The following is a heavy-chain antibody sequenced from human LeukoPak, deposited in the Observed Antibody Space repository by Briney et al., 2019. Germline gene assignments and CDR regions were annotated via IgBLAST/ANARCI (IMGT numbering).Heavy chain of an antibody. CDR2: IYHSGST. D-gene: IGHD7-27*01. CDR3: ARLFWGLYYFDY. Sequence: KPSETLSLTCAVSGYSISSGYYWGWIRQPPVKGLEWIGSIYHSGSTYYNPSLKSRVTISVDTSKNQFSLKLSSVTAADTAVYYCARLFWGLYYFDYWGQGTLVTVSS. CDR1: GYSISSGYY. V-gene: IGHV4-38-2*01. J-gene: IGHJ4*02.